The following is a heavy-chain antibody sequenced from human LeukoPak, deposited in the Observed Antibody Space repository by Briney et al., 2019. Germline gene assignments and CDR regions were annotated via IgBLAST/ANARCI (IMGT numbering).Heavy chain of an antibody. D-gene: IGHD3-10*01. J-gene: IGHJ6*02. Sequence: SETLSLTCTVSGGSISSYYWSWIRQPPGKGLEWIGYIYFSGATNYNPSLKSRVTISVDTSKNQFSLRLSSVTAADTAVYYCARHSLVASGTYYYGMDVWGQGIMVSVSS. CDR1: GGSISSYY. V-gene: IGHV4-59*08. CDR2: IYFSGAT. CDR3: ARHSLVASGTYYYGMDV.